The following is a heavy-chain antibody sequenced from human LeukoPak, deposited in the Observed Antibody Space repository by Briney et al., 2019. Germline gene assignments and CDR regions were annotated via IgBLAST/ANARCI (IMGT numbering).Heavy chain of an antibody. V-gene: IGHV4-4*02. D-gene: IGHD3-3*02. J-gene: IGHJ4*02. CDR1: GGSIDITNY. Sequence: SETLSLTCDVSGGSIDITNYWSWVRQAPGEGLEWIGEISHSGTTNYNPSLRSRVAMSLDRDNNQFSLSLRSVTAADTAVYYCARHFARDRPSDYWGQGTLVTVSS. CDR2: ISHSGTT. CDR3: ARHFARDRPSDY.